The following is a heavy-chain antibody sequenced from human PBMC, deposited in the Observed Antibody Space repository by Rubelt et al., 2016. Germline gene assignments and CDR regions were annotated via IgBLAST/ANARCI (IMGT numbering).Heavy chain of an antibody. V-gene: IGHV1-18*01. D-gene: IGHD6-19*01. CDR2: ISAYNGNP. CDR1: GYTFTSYG. J-gene: IGHJ6*02. CDR3: AREARKYRSGYYYYYGMDV. Sequence: QVQLVQSGAEVKKPGASVKVSCKASGYTFTSYGISWVRQAPGQGLAWMGWISAYNGNPNYAQKLQGRVTMTTDTSTSTAHMELSSLRSDDTAVYYCAREARKYRSGYYYYYGMDVWGQGTTVTVSS.